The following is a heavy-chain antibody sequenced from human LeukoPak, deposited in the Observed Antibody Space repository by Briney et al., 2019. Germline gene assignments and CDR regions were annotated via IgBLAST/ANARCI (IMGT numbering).Heavy chain of an antibody. J-gene: IGHJ4*02. V-gene: IGHV3-33*03. CDR1: GFTFSSYG. D-gene: IGHD6-19*01. CDR2: IWYDGSNK. CDR3: AKDIDTAVAGTLDY. Sequence: GRSLRLSCAASGFTFSSYGMHWVRQAPGKGLEWVAVIWYDGSNKYYADSVKGRFTISRDNSKNSLYLQMNSLRTEDTALYYCAKDIDTAVAGTLDYWGQGTLVTVSS.